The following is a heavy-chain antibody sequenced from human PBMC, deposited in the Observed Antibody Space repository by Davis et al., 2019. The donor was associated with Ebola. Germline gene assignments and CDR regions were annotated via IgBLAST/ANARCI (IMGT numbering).Heavy chain of an antibody. CDR3: ASAGSAWSVGP. D-gene: IGHD6-13*01. Sequence: GESLKISCTASGFTVSSNHMSWVRQAPGKGLEWVANIQQDGSEKFYVDSVKGRFTISRDNARNSLYLQMNSLRADDSAVYYCASAGSAWSVGPWGQGTLVTVSS. CDR1: GFTVSSNH. V-gene: IGHV3-7*01. CDR2: IQQDGSEK. J-gene: IGHJ5*02.